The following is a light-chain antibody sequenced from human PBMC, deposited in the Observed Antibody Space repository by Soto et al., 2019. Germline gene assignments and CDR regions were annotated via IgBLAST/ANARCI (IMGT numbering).Light chain of an antibody. J-gene: IGLJ3*02. CDR3: SAYSARSTVV. CDR1: MRDVGAYNL. Sequence: QSALTQPASVSGSAGQSITISCSGTMRDVGAYNLVSWYQQHPGTAPKLIIYEVRNRPSGISSRFSGSRSGNTASLTISGLQSEVEGDYYSSAYSARSTVVFGGGTKLTVL. V-gene: IGLV2-14*01. CDR2: EVR.